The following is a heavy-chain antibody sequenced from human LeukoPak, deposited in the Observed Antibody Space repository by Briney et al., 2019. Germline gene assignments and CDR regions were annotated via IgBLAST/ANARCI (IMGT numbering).Heavy chain of an antibody. V-gene: IGHV3-30*03. CDR3: AREWGYSRSFDY. CDR2: ISYDGSNK. CDR1: GFTFSSYG. J-gene: IGHJ4*02. D-gene: IGHD6-13*01. Sequence: GGSLRLSCAASGFTFSSYGMHWVRQAPGKGLEWVAVISYDGSNKYYADSVKGRFTISRDNSKNTLYLQMNSLRAADTAVYYCAREWGYSRSFDYWGQGTLVTVSS.